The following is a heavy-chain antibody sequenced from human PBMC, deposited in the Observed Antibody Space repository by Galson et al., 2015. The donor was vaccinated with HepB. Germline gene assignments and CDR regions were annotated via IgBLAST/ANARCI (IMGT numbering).Heavy chain of an antibody. D-gene: IGHD3-10*01. CDR1: GFTFSSYS. CDR3: AKVLGAGY. CDR2: ISSSSSTI. Sequence: SLRLSCAASGFTFSSYSMNWVRQAPGKGLEWVSYISSSSSTIHYADSVKGRFTISRDNAKNSLYLQMISLRDEDTAVYYCAKVLGAGYWGQGTLVTVSS. V-gene: IGHV3-48*02. J-gene: IGHJ4*02.